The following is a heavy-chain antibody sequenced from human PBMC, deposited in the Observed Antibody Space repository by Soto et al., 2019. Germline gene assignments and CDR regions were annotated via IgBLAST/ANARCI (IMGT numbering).Heavy chain of an antibody. CDR2: IIPITGTA. Sequence: QVQLVQSGAEVKKPGSSVKVSCKASGGTFGSYAISWVRQAPGQGPEWMGGIIPITGTANYAQKFQGSLSITADESTSTASRQLRSLRSEDTAVYYCARSQGSSTSLEIYYYYYYGMDVWGQGTTVTGSS. D-gene: IGHD2-2*01. CDR3: ARSQGSSTSLEIYYYYYYGMDV. J-gene: IGHJ6*02. V-gene: IGHV1-69*01. CDR1: GGTFGSYA.